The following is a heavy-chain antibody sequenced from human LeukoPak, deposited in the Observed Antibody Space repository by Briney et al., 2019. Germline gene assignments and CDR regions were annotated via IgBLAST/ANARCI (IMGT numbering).Heavy chain of an antibody. CDR2: INHSGST. J-gene: IGHJ3*02. Sequence: SETLSLTCAVYGGSFSGYYWSWIRQPPGEGLEWIGEINHSGSTNYNPSLKSRVTISVDTSKNQFSLKLSSVTAADTAVYYCARVSSGWSDAFDIWGQGTMVTVSS. V-gene: IGHV4-34*01. D-gene: IGHD6-19*01. CDR3: ARVSSGWSDAFDI. CDR1: GGSFSGYY.